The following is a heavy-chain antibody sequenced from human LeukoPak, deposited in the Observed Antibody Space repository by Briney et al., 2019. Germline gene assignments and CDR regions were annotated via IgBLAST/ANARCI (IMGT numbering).Heavy chain of an antibody. CDR3: ARSDIAGYFDF. J-gene: IGHJ4*02. Sequence: SETLSLTCTVSGGSISSGDYYWSWIRQPPGKGLEWIGYIYYSGSTYYNPSLKSRVTISVATSKNQFSPKLSSVTAADTAVYYCARSDIAGYFDFWGQGTLVTVSS. CDR2: IYYSGST. V-gene: IGHV4-30-4*01. D-gene: IGHD5-12*01. CDR1: GGSISSGDYY.